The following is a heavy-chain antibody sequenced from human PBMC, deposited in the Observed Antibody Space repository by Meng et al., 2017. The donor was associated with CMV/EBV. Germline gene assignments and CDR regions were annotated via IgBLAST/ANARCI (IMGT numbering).Heavy chain of an antibody. D-gene: IGHD3-3*01. V-gene: IGHV3-48*03. J-gene: IGHJ6*02. CDR1: GFTLSSYE. Sequence: GESLKISCAASGFTLSSYEMNWVRQAPGKGLEWVSYISSSGSTIYYADSVKGRFTISRDNAKNSLYLQMNSLRAEDTAVSYCASAPYDFWRGSYHYGMDVWGQGTTVTVSS. CDR3: ASAPYDFWRGSYHYGMDV. CDR2: ISSSGSTI.